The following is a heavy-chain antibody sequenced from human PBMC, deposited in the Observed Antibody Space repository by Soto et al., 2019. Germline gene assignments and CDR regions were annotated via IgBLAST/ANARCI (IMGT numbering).Heavy chain of an antibody. Sequence: PGESLNIFCQSPGYSFTRNCIVWVPQMPGKGLEWMGMIYPGDSYTKYSPSFQGQVTISVDKSIRTAYLQWSSLNASDTAMYYCARHLYESSGYRYFDLWGQGTLVTVSS. CDR2: IYPGDSYT. D-gene: IGHD3-22*01. CDR1: GYSFTRNC. V-gene: IGHV5-51*01. CDR3: ARHLYESSGYRYFDL. J-gene: IGHJ4*02.